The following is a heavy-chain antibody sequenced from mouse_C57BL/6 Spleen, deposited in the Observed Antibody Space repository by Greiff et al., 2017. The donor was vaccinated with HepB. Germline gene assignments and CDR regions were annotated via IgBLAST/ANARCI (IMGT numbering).Heavy chain of an antibody. V-gene: IGHV5-17*01. J-gene: IGHJ2*01. CDR1: GFTFSDYG. Sequence: EVMLVESGGGLVKPGGSLKLSCAASGFTFSDYGMHWVRQAPEKGLEWVAYISSGSSTIYYADTVKGRFTISRDNAKNTLFLQMTSLRSEDTAMYYCASAEVADFDYWGQGTTLTVSS. CDR2: ISSGSSTI. D-gene: IGHD1-1*02. CDR3: ASAEVADFDY.